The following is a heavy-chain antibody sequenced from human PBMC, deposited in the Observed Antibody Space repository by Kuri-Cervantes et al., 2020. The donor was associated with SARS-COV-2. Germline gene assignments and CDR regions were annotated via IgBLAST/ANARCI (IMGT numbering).Heavy chain of an antibody. D-gene: IGHD3-3*01. CDR1: GFTFSGHW. CDR2: ISGSGGST. J-gene: IGHJ6*02. Sequence: GESLKISCAASGFTFSGHWIHWVRQAPGKGLEWVSAISGSGGSTYYADSVKGRFTISRDNSKNTLYLQMNSLRAEDTAVYYCAKGAVRGEWLPHYYYGMDVWGQGTTVTVSS. V-gene: IGHV3-23*01. CDR3: AKGAVRGEWLPHYYYGMDV.